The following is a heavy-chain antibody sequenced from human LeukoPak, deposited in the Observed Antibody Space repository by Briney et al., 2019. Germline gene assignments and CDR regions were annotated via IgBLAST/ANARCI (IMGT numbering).Heavy chain of an antibody. CDR2: INPNSGGT. V-gene: IGHV1-2*02. J-gene: IGHJ5*02. CDR1: GCTFTGYY. Sequence: GASVKVSCKASGCTFTGYYMHWVRQAPGQGLEWMGWINPNSGGTNYAQKLQGRVTMTRDTSISTAYMELSRLRSDDTAVYYCARERLQNYNWFDPWGQGTLVTVSS. D-gene: IGHD4-11*01. CDR3: ARERLQNYNWFDP.